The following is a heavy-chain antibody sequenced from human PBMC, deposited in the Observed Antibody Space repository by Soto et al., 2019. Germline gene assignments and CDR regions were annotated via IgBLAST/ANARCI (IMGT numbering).Heavy chain of an antibody. CDR2: ISSSGSYT. Sequence: QVHLVESGGGLVKPGGSLRLFCAASGLTFSDHYMSWIRQAPGKGLEWVSYISSSGSYTTYADSVKGRFTISRDNAKNSLYLQMNSLRADDTAVYYCARDGRYLDEHWGQGTLVTVSS. J-gene: IGHJ4*02. CDR1: GLTFSDHY. V-gene: IGHV3-11*05. CDR3: ARDGRYLDEH. D-gene: IGHD3-9*01.